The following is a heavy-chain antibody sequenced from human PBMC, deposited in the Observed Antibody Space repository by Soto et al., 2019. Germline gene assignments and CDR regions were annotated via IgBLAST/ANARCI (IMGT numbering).Heavy chain of an antibody. Sequence: SDTRSLTCPVYGASIASSFWSWIVEPPGKGLEYIGYIYHSGSINYNPSLKSRVTISLDTSKNRLSLKLSSVTAADTAVYYCARCNFNILTGYYDFDIWGQGTMVT. J-gene: IGHJ3*02. CDR1: GASIASSF. V-gene: IGHV4-59*07. CDR2: IYHSGSI. D-gene: IGHD3-9*01. CDR3: ARCNFNILTGYYDFDI.